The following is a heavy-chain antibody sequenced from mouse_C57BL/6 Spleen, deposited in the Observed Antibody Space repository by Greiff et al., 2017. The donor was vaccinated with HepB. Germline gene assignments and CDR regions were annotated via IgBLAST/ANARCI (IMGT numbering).Heavy chain of an antibody. CDR2: IHPNSGST. D-gene: IGHD2-3*01. CDR3: ARYLYGYYVVLFAY. J-gene: IGHJ3*01. CDR1: GYTFTSYW. V-gene: IGHV1-64*01. Sequence: QVQLQQSGAELVKPGASVKLSCKASGYTFTSYWMHWVKQRPGQGLEWIGMIHPNSGSTNYNEKFKSKATLTVDKSSSTAYMQLSSLKSEDSAVYYCARYLYGYYVVLFAYWGQGTLFTVSA.